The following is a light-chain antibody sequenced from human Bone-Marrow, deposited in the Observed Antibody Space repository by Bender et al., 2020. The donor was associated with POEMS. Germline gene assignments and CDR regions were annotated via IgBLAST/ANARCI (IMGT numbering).Light chain of an antibody. V-gene: IGLV2-11*01. J-gene: IGLJ2*01. CDR1: SSDVGGYDY. CDR3: CSYAGAYSPVV. Sequence: QSALTQPRSVSGSPGQSVTISCTGTSSDVGGYDYVSWYQHQAGKAPKLMIHDVSERPSGVPDRFSGSKSGNTASLTLSGLQAEDEADYYCCSYAGAYSPVVFGGGTKLTVL. CDR2: DVS.